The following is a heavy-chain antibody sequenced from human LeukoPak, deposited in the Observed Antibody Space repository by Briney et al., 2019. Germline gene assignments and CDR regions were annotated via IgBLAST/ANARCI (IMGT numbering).Heavy chain of an antibody. Sequence: SETLALTCTVSGGSINTYYWSWIRRSPGKGLEWIGYMYYSGSTNYNPSLKSRVTISVDTSKNQFSLKLSSVTAADTAVYYCARVSGSRVGNFDFWGQGTLVTVSS. CDR1: GGSINTYY. D-gene: IGHD3-10*01. J-gene: IGHJ4*02. CDR2: MYYSGST. V-gene: IGHV4-59*01. CDR3: ARVSGSRVGNFDF.